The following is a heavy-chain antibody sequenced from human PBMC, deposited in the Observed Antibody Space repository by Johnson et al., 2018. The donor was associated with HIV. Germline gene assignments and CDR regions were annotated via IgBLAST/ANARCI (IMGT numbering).Heavy chain of an antibody. V-gene: IGHV3-7*01. J-gene: IGHJ3*02. D-gene: IGHD6-13*01. CDR1: GFTFDDYT. CDR2: IKQDGSEK. Sequence: VQLVESGGVVVQPGGSLRLSCAASGFTFDDYTMHWVRQAPGKGLEWVANIKQDGSEKYYVDSVKGRFTISRDNAKNSLYLQMNSLRAEDTAVYYCTTLGYTTRPRAFDIWGQGTVVTVSS. CDR3: TTLGYTTRPRAFDI.